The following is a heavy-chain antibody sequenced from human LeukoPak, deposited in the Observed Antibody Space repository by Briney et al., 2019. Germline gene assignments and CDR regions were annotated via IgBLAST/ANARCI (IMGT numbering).Heavy chain of an antibody. V-gene: IGHV3-33*01. D-gene: IGHD3-22*01. CDR3: ARDYYYDSSGYWDYYFDY. Sequence: GRSLRLSCAASGFTFSRFGMHCVRQAPGKGLEWVAVIWYDGSNKYYADSVKGRFTISRDNSKNTLYLEMNSLRAEDTAVYYCARDYYYDSSGYWDYYFDYWGQGTPVSVSS. J-gene: IGHJ4*02. CDR1: GFTFSRFG. CDR2: IWYDGSNK.